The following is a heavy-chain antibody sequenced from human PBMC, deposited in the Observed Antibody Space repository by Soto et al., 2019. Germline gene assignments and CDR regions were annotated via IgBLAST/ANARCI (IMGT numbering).Heavy chain of an antibody. CDR2: IDDSGST. D-gene: IGHD6-13*01. CDR1: GDSVRSVGDY. Sequence: QVQLQESGPGLEKPSQTLSLTCTVSGDSVRSVGDYWTWIRQHPGRGLEWIGYIDDSGSTDYNPSLKSRLTISVDTSKNQISLKMSSVTAADTAIYYCVRHKNGQQLTRYYYRGVDVWGQGTTVTVSS. J-gene: IGHJ6*02. V-gene: IGHV4-31*03. CDR3: VRHKNGQQLTRYYYRGVDV.